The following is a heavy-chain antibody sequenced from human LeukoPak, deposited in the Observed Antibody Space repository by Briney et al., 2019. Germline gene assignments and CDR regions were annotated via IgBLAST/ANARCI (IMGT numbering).Heavy chain of an antibody. J-gene: IGHJ4*02. CDR1: GFTFSSYA. V-gene: IGHV3-23*01. CDR2: ISGSGGST. D-gene: IGHD3-10*01. Sequence: GGSLRLSCAASGFTFSSYAMSWVRQAPGKGLEWVSAISGSGGSTYYADSVKGRFTISRDNSKNTLYLQMNSLRAEDTAVYYCAKDQGRGPAPPSWYFDYWGQGTLVTVSS. CDR3: AKDQGRGPAPPSWYFDY.